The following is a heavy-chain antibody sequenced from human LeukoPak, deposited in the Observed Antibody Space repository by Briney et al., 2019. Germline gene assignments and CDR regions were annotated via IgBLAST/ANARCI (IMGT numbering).Heavy chain of an antibody. V-gene: IGHV1-2*02. CDR2: INPNSGGT. Sequence: ASVTVSCKASGYTFIGYYIHWVRQAPGQGLEWMGWINPNSGGTNYAQKFQDRVTMTRDTSISTAYMELSRLRSDDTAVYYCTPDCSGGRCYGYFDYWGQGTLVTVSS. CDR3: TPDCSGGRCYGYFDY. J-gene: IGHJ4*02. D-gene: IGHD2-15*01. CDR1: GYTFIGYY.